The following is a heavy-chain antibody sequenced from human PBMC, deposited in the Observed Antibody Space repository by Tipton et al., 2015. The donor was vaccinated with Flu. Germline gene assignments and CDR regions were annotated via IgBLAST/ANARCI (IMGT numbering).Heavy chain of an antibody. V-gene: IGHV4-4*02. Sequence: TLSLTCAVSGGSISSTNCWNWVRQPPGKGLEWIGEISHSGSTNYNPSLKSRVTISVDKSKNQFSLKLTSVTAADTAVYYCARGDYGDYDHEADGFDIWGQGTLVTVSA. CDR3: ARGDYGDYDHEADGFDI. J-gene: IGHJ3*02. D-gene: IGHD4-17*01. CDR2: ISHSGST. CDR1: GGSISSTNC.